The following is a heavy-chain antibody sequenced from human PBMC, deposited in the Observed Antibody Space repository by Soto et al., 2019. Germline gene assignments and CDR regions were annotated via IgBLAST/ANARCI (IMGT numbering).Heavy chain of an antibody. V-gene: IGHV1-24*01. CDR1: GYTLTELS. J-gene: IGHJ5*02. CDR3: ATASILAGGNWFDP. D-gene: IGHD2-21*01. Sequence: GASVKVSCKVSGYTLTELSMHWVRQAPGKGLEWMGGFDPEDGETIYAQKFQGRVTMTEDTSTDTAYMELSSLRSEDTAVYYCATASILAGGNWFDPWGQGTLVTVSS. CDR2: FDPEDGET.